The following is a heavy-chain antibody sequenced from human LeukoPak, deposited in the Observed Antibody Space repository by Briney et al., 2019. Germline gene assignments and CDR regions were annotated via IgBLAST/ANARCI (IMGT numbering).Heavy chain of an antibody. CDR2: ISAYNGNT. CDR3: ARSYGSGSYYTGDDY. J-gene: IGHJ4*02. CDR1: GYTFTSYG. Sequence: ASAKVSCKASGYTFTSYGISWVRQAPGQGLEWMGWISAYNGNTNYAQKLQGRVAMTTDTSTSTDYMELRSLRSDDTAVDYCARSYGSGSYYTGDDYWGQGTLVTVSS. D-gene: IGHD3-10*01. V-gene: IGHV1-18*01.